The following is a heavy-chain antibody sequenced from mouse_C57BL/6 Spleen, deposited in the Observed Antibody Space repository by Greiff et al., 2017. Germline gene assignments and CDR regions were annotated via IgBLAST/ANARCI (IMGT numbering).Heavy chain of an antibody. J-gene: IGHJ1*03. CDR1: GFTFSDYG. CDR2: ISSGSSTI. Sequence: EVKVVESGGGLVKPGGSLKLSCAASGFTFSDYGMHWVRQAPEKGLEWVAYISSGSSTIYYADTVKGRFTISRDNAKNTLFLQMTSLRSEDTAMYYCARGGYYSYWYFDVWGTGTTVTVSS. CDR3: ARGGYYSYWYFDV. V-gene: IGHV5-17*01. D-gene: IGHD2-3*01.